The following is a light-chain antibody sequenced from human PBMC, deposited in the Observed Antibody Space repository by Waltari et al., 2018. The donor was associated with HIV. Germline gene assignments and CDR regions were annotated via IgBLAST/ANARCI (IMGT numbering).Light chain of an antibody. Sequence: QSVLTQPPSESASPGQRIMISCSGTDSNVGRHYVYWYQQVPGRAPKLLLYRNDQRSSGVPDRFSGSKSGTSAALTISDLLSDDEVLDFCGAWDDNLSGVFGGGTKVTVL. J-gene: IGLJ2*01. V-gene: IGLV1-47*01. CDR2: RND. CDR1: DSNVGRHY. CDR3: GAWDDNLSGV.